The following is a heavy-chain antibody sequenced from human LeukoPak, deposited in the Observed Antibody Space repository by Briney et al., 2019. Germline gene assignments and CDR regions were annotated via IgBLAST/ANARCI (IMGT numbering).Heavy chain of an antibody. J-gene: IGHJ4*02. Sequence: PGGSLRLSCAASGFIFTSYSMNWDRQAPGKGLEWISYISSSSSTIYYADSVRGRFTISRDNAKNSLYLQMNSLRAEDTAVYYCARSSRELGGYAPWELMPPFDYWGQGTLVTVSS. CDR1: GFIFTSYS. D-gene: IGHD1-7*01. CDR2: ISSSSSTI. CDR3: ARSSRELGGYAPWELMPPFDY. V-gene: IGHV3-48*01.